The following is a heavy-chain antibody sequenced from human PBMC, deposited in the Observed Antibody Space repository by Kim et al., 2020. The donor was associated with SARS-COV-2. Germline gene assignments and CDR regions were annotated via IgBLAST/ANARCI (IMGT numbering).Heavy chain of an antibody. Sequence: SETLSLTCTVSGGSISSGGYYWSWIRQHPGKGLEWIGYIYYSGSTYYNPSLKSRVTISVDTSKNQFSLKLSSVTAADTAVYYCARDKELDCSSTSCRYVNYYYYGMDVWGQGTTVTVSS. CDR2: IYYSGST. V-gene: IGHV4-31*03. J-gene: IGHJ6*02. D-gene: IGHD2-2*01. CDR3: ARDKELDCSSTSCRYVNYYYYGMDV. CDR1: GGSISSGGYY.